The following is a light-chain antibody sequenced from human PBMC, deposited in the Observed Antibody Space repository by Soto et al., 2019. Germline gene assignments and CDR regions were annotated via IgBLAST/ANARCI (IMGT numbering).Light chain of an antibody. CDR3: QQYNSYPVT. CDR2: DAS. V-gene: IGKV1-5*01. Sequence: DIQMTQSPSTLSASVGDRVTITCRASQSISSWLAWYQQKPGKDPKLLIYDASSLESGGPSRFSGSGSGTEFTLTISSLQPDDFATYYCQQYNSYPVTFGQGTKVEIK. J-gene: IGKJ1*01. CDR1: QSISSW.